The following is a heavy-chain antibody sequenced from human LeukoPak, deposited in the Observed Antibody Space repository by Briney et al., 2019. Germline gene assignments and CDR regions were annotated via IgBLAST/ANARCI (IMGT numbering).Heavy chain of an antibody. J-gene: IGHJ1*01. CDR2: INPNSGGT. V-gene: IGHV1-2*02. D-gene: IGHD6-19*01. CDR3: ARDRRVAGTTEYFQH. Sequence: ASVKVSCKASGYTFTGYYMHWVRPAPGQGLEWMGWINPNSGGTNYAQKFQGRVTMTRDTPISTAYMELSRLRSDDTAVYYCARDRRVAGTTEYFQHWGQGTLVTVSS. CDR1: GYTFTGYY.